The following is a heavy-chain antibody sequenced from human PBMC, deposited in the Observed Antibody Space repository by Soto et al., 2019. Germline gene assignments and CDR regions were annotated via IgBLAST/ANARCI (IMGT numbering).Heavy chain of an antibody. Sequence: QVQLQESGPGLVKPSQTLSLTCTVSGGSISSGGYYWSWIRQHPGKGLEWIGYIYYSGSTYYNPXLXSXXTLSVDTSKNQFPLKLSSVTAAAPAVYYCARVPTPWGQGTLVTVSS. V-gene: IGHV4-31*01. CDR2: IYYSGST. J-gene: IGHJ5*02. D-gene: IGHD4-4*01. CDR1: GGSISSGGYY. CDR3: ARVPTP.